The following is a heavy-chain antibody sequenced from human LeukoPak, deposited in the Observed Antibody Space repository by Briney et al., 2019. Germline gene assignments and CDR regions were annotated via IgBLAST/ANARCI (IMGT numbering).Heavy chain of an antibody. J-gene: IGHJ4*02. CDR1: GFTFDDYA. CDR3: AKDRVAVAGYFDY. Sequence: GGSLRLSCAASGFTFDDYAMHWVHQAPGKGLEWVSLISWDGGSTYYADSVKGRFTISRDNSKNSLYLQMNSLRAEDTAVYYCAKDRVAVAGYFDYWGQGTLVTVSS. D-gene: IGHD6-19*01. V-gene: IGHV3-43D*03. CDR2: ISWDGGST.